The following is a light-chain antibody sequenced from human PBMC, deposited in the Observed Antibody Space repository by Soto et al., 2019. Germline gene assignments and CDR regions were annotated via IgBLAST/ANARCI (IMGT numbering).Light chain of an antibody. V-gene: IGLV2-8*01. CDR3: SSYAGSNNPYV. CDR2: EVS. CDR1: SGDVGAYDY. J-gene: IGLJ1*01. Sequence: ALTQPPSASGSPGQSVTISCTGTSGDVGAYDYVSWYQQHPGKAPKLMIYEVSKRPLGVPDRFSGSKSGNTASLTVSGLQAEGEADYYCSSYAGSNNPYVFGTGTKVTV.